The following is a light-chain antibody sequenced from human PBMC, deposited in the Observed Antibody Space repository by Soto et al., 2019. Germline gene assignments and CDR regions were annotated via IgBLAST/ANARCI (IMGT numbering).Light chain of an antibody. J-gene: IGLJ1*01. Sequence: SYELTQPLSVSVALGQTARMTCGGNKIGSKNVQWYQQKPGQAPVLVIYRDFNRPSGIPERFSGSNSGNTATLTISRAQAGDEADYYCQVWDSSAVFGTGTKVTVL. CDR2: RDF. CDR3: QVWDSSAV. V-gene: IGLV3-9*01. CDR1: KIGSKN.